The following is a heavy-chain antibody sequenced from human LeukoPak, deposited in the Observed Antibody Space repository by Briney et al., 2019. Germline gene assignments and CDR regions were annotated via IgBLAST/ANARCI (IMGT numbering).Heavy chain of an antibody. J-gene: IGHJ4*02. D-gene: IGHD3-10*01. CDR3: AGSGSYEDFDY. Sequence: PGGSLRLSCAASGFTFSSYAMPWVRQAPGKGLEYVSAISSNGGSTYYANSVKGRFTISRDNSKNTLYLQMGSLRAEDMAVYYCAGSGSYEDFDYWGQGTLVTVSS. V-gene: IGHV3-64*01. CDR2: ISSNGGST. CDR1: GFTFSSYA.